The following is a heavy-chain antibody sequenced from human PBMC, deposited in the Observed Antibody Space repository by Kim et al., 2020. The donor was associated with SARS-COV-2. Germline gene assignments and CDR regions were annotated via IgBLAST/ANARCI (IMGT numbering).Heavy chain of an antibody. CDR2: ISGTGGST. Sequence: GGSLRLSCAASGFTFSSYAMSWVRQAPGKGLEWVSAISGTGGSTYYADSVKGRFTISRDNSKNTLYLQMNSLRAEDTAVYYCAKDRSSMIVVLIRSVGYGMDVWGQEPTVTVSS. CDR3: AKDRSSMIVVLIRSVGYGMDV. J-gene: IGHJ6*02. V-gene: IGHV3-23*01. D-gene: IGHD3-22*01. CDR1: GFTFSSYA.